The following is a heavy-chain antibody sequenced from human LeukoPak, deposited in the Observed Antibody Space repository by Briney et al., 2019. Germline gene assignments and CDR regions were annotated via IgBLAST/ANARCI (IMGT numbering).Heavy chain of an antibody. J-gene: IGHJ4*02. CDR2: ISYDGSNK. D-gene: IGHD6-19*01. CDR3: ARDTRLVLGY. Sequence: PGGSLRLSCAASGFTFSSYGMHWVRQAPGKGLEWVAVISYDGSNKYYADSVKGRFTISRDNSKNTLYLQMNSLRAEDTAVYYCARDTRLVLGYWGQGTLVTVSS. V-gene: IGHV3-30*03. CDR1: GFTFSSYG.